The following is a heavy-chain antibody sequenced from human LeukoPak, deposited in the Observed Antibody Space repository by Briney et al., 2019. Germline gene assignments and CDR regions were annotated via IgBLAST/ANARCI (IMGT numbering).Heavy chain of an antibody. CDR2: IIPLFGSA. V-gene: IGHV1-69*13. Sequence: ASVKVSCKAPGGTFINYAISWVRQAPGQGLEWMGGIIPLFGSAKYAQGFQGRVTITADESTSTAYMELSRLRSDDTAVYYCARSPRPLSSSGWYSDYYYYGMDVWGQGTTVTVSS. CDR1: GGTFINYA. J-gene: IGHJ6*02. CDR3: ARSPRPLSSSGWYSDYYYYGMDV. D-gene: IGHD6-19*01.